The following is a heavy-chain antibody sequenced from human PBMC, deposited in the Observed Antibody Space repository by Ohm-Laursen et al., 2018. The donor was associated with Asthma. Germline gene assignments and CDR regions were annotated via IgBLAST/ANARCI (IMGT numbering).Heavy chain of an antibody. Sequence: GRVTITADKSTSTAYMELTSLRAEDTAVYYCARPKESGWYHFDYWGQGTLVTVSS. V-gene: IGHV1-69*02. J-gene: IGHJ4*02. CDR3: ARPKESGWYHFDY. D-gene: IGHD6-19*01.